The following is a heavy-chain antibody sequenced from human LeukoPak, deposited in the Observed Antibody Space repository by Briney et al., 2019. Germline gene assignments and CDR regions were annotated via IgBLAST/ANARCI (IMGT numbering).Heavy chain of an antibody. CDR2: INHSGSV. Sequence: SETLSLTCAVYDGSFSNYYCSWIRQPPGKGLEWIGEINHSGSVNYNPSLKSRVTISVDTSKNQFSLRLKSMTAADTAVYYCASWTYDYGSSSSPELSWGQGTLVTVSS. CDR1: DGSFSNYY. V-gene: IGHV4-34*01. J-gene: IGHJ5*02. D-gene: IGHD3-22*01. CDR3: ASWTYDYGSSSSPELS.